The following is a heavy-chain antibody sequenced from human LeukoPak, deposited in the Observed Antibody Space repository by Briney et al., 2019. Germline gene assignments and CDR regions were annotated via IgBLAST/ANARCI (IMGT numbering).Heavy chain of an antibody. Sequence: GGSLRLSCAASGFTFSSYGMHWVRQAPGKGLEWVSAISGSGGSTYYADSVKGRFTISRDNSKNTLYLQMNSLRAEDTAVYYCANQKSYHYYGMDVWGQGTTVTVSS. CDR3: ANQKSYHYYGMDV. J-gene: IGHJ6*02. CDR1: GFTFSSYG. CDR2: ISGSGGST. V-gene: IGHV3-23*01.